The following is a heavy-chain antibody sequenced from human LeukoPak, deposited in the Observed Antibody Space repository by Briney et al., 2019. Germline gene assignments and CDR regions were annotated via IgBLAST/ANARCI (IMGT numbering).Heavy chain of an antibody. CDR3: AKGSGCSSTSCYSYFQQ. CDR2: ISYDGSNK. Sequence: PGGSLRLSCAASGFTFSNYGMHWVRQAPGKGLEWVAVISYDGSNKYYADSVKGRFTISRDNSKNTLYLQMNSLRAEDTAVYYCAKGSGCSSTSCYSYFQQWGQGTLVTVSS. V-gene: IGHV3-30*18. J-gene: IGHJ1*01. D-gene: IGHD2-2*01. CDR1: GFTFSNYG.